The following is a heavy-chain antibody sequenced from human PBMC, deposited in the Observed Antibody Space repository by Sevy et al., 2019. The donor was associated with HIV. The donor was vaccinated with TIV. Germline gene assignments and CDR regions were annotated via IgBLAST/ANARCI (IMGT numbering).Heavy chain of an antibody. CDR3: ARDRSSITMIVVVISYYFDY. J-gene: IGHJ4*02. CDR1: GFTFSSYA. CDR2: ISYDGSNK. D-gene: IGHD3-22*01. Sequence: GGSLRLSCAASGFTFSSYAMHWVRQAPGKGLEWVAVISYDGSNKYYADSVKGRFTISSDNSKNTLYLQMNSLRAEYTDVYYTARDRSSITMIVVVISYYFDYWGQGTLVTVSS. V-gene: IGHV3-30-3*01.